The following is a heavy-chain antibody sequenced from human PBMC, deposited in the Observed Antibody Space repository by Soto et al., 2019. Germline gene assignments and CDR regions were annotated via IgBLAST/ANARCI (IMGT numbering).Heavy chain of an antibody. J-gene: IGHJ6*02. CDR3: VRQGIGNLHGLVDV. CDR1: SGPSSSHN. CDR2: VYNTGGT. V-gene: IGHV4-59*08. D-gene: IGHD1-1*01. Sequence: QVQLQQSGPGLLKPSETLSLTCTVSSGPSSSHNWGWIRQSPGRGLEWIGYVYNTGGTSYNPAIKSPVTLSADTSANHISLTLSSVTAADTAIYYCVRQGIGNLHGLVDVWGQGTTVSVSS.